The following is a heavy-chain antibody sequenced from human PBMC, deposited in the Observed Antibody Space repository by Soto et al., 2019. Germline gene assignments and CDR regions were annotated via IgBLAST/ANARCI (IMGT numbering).Heavy chain of an antibody. Sequence: ASVKVSCKASGYTFTSYAIHWVRQAPGQRLEWMGWINAGNGNTKYSQKFQGRVTITRDTSASTAYMEVSSLRSEGTAVYYCARGASPLIDYWGQGTLVTVSS. CDR3: ARGASPLIDY. J-gene: IGHJ4*02. CDR2: INAGNGNT. D-gene: IGHD1-26*01. V-gene: IGHV1-3*01. CDR1: GYTFTSYA.